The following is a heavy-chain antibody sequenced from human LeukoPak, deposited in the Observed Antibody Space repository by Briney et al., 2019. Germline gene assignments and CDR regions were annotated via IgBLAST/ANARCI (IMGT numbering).Heavy chain of an antibody. D-gene: IGHD5-18*01. J-gene: IGHJ4*02. CDR1: GGSISIYY. CDR2: IYYSGST. V-gene: IGHV4-59*08. CDR3: ARGNGYTSGFDY. Sequence: KPSETLSLTCTVSGGSISIYYWSWIRQPPGKGLEWIGYIYYSGSTDSNPSLKSRVTMSVGTSKNQFSLRLTSVTAADTAVYYCARGNGYTSGFDYWGQGTLVTVSS.